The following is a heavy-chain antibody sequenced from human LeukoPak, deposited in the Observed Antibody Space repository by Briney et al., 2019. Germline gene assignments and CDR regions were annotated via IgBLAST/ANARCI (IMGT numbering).Heavy chain of an antibody. CDR2: ISAYNGNT. CDR3: AGLYSSGWPDY. CDR1: GYTFTSYG. Sequence: ASVKVSCKASGYTFTSYGISWVRQAPGQGLEWMGWISAYNGNTNYAQKLQGRVTMTTDTPTSTAYMELRSLRSDDTAVYYCAGLYSSGWPDYWGQGTLVTVSS. J-gene: IGHJ4*02. V-gene: IGHV1-18*01. D-gene: IGHD6-19*01.